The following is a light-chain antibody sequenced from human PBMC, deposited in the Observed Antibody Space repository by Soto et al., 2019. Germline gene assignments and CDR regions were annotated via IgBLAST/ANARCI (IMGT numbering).Light chain of an antibody. J-gene: IGKJ4*01. V-gene: IGKV2-28*01. CDR1: QSLLHSNGYNY. CDR2: LGS. CDR3: MQTLQIPPT. Sequence: DIVMTQSPLSLPVTPGEPASISCRSSQSLLHSNGYNYLDWYLQKPGQSPQLLIYLGSNRASGVPDRFSGSGSGTDFTLQISRVEAEDVGVYYCMQTLQIPPTFGGGTKVEIK.